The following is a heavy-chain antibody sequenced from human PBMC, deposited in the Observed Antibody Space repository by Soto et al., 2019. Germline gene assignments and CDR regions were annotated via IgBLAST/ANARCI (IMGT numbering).Heavy chain of an antibody. CDR3: ARDGRRQQLGAFDI. J-gene: IGHJ3*02. Sequence: ASVKVSCKASGYTFNSYGITWVRQAPGQGLEWMGWISAYNGNTNYAQKLQGRVTMTTDTSTSTAYMELRSLRSDDTAVYYCARDGRRQQLGAFDIWGQGTMVTVSS. D-gene: IGHD6-13*01. CDR2: ISAYNGNT. V-gene: IGHV1-18*01. CDR1: GYTFNSYG.